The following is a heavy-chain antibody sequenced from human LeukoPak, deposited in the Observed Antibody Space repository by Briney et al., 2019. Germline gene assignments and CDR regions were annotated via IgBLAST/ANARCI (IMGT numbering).Heavy chain of an antibody. Sequence: SETLSLTCVVYGGSFSGYYWGWIRPPPGEGLGWIGEINYRGSTNYNPSLKSRVTISVDTSKNQFSLKLSSVTAADTAVYYCAPLGYCSGGSCPSHYGMDVRGQGTTVTVSS. D-gene: IGHD2-15*01. J-gene: IGHJ6*02. CDR1: GGSFSGYY. V-gene: IGHV4-34*01. CDR2: INYRGST. CDR3: APLGYCSGGSCPSHYGMDV.